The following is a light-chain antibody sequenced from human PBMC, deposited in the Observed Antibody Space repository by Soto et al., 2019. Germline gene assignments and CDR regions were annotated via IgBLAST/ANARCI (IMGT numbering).Light chain of an antibody. CDR1: SSDVGGYNY. J-gene: IGLJ2*01. Sequence: QSALTQPRSVSGSPGQSVTISCTGTSSDVGGYNYVSWYQQHPGKAPKLMIYDVSKRPSGVPDRFSGSKSGNTASLTISGLQAEDEADYYCCSYAGSYTLFGGGTKVTGL. CDR2: DVS. V-gene: IGLV2-11*01. CDR3: CSYAGSYTL.